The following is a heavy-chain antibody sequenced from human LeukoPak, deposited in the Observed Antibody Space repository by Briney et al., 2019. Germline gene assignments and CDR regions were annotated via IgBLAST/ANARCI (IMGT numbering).Heavy chain of an antibody. Sequence: PGGSLRLSCAASGFTFSSYWMHWVRQAPGKGLVWVSRIKTDGSSTNYADSVKGRFTVSRDNAKNTLYLQMSSLRAEDTAVYYCARDVVATRNYYGMDVWGQGTTVTVSS. V-gene: IGHV3-74*01. CDR3: ARDVVATRNYYGMDV. CDR1: GFTFSSYW. CDR2: IKTDGSST. D-gene: IGHD5-12*01. J-gene: IGHJ6*02.